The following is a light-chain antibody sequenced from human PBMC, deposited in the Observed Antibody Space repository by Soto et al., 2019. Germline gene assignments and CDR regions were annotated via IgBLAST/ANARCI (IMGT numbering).Light chain of an antibody. Sequence: QSVLTQPPSASGSPGQSVAISCTGTSSDVGGYNYVSWYQQHPGKAPKLMIYEVNKRPSGVPDRFSGSKSGNTASLTVSGLQAEDEADYYCTSPTPGSLYVFGTGTKLTVL. J-gene: IGLJ1*01. CDR1: SSDVGGYNY. CDR3: TSPTPGSLYV. CDR2: EVN. V-gene: IGLV2-8*01.